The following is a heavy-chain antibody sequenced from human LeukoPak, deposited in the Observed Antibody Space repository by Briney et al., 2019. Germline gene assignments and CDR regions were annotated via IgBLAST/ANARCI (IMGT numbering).Heavy chain of an antibody. V-gene: IGHV3-23*01. D-gene: IGHD3-10*01. J-gene: IGHJ4*02. CDR1: GFTFSSYA. Sequence: GGSLRLSRAASGFTFSSYAMSWVRQAPVKGLEWVSAISGSGGSTYYADSVKGRFTISRDNSKNTLYLQMNSLRSDDTAVYYCARGPANYYYGSGSSIDYWGQGTLVTVSS. CDR2: ISGSGGST. CDR3: ARGPANYYYGSGSSIDY.